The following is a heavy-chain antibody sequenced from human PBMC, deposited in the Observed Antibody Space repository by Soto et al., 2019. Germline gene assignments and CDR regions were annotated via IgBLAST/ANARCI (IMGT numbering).Heavy chain of an antibody. CDR3: ARGASPGIVGASGAEYFQH. Sequence: PSETLSLTCTVSGGSVSSGSYYWSWIRQPPGKGLEWIGYIYYSGSTNYNNSLKSRVTISVDTSKNQFSLKLSSVTAAVTAVYFCARGASPGIVGASGAEYFQHWGQGTLVTVSS. CDR1: GGSVSSGSYY. J-gene: IGHJ1*01. D-gene: IGHD1-26*01. V-gene: IGHV4-61*01. CDR2: IYYSGST.